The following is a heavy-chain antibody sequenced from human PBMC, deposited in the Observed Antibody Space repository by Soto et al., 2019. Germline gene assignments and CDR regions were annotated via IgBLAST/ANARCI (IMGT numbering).Heavy chain of an antibody. CDR1: GGSISSYY. CDR3: ARESSYDFWSGYYIHWFDP. CDR2: IYTSGST. J-gene: IGHJ5*02. Sequence: SETLSLTCTVSGGSISSYYWSWIRQPAGRGLEWIGRIYTSGSTNYNPSLKSRVTMSVDTPKNQFSLKLSSVTAADTAVYYCARESSYDFWSGYYIHWFDPWGQGTLVTVSS. V-gene: IGHV4-4*07. D-gene: IGHD3-3*01.